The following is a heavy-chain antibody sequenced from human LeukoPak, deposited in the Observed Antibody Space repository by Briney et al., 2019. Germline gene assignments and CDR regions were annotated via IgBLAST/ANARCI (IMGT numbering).Heavy chain of an antibody. D-gene: IGHD3-3*01. Sequence: GSLRLSCAASGFTFSSYGMHWVRQPPGKGLEWIGEINHSGSTNYNPSLKSRVTISVDTSKNQFSLKLSSVTAADTAVYYCARGLTIFGVVIMSFDYWGQGTLVTVSS. CDR2: INHSGST. CDR3: ARGLTIFGVVIMSFDY. V-gene: IGHV4-34*01. CDR1: GFTFSSYG. J-gene: IGHJ4*02.